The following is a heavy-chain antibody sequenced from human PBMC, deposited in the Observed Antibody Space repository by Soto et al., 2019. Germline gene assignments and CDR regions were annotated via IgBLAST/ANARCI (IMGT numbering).Heavy chain of an antibody. Sequence: QPGGSLRLSCAASGFTFSSYAMSWVRQAPGKGLEWVSGISGSGGSTNYADSVKGRFTISRDNSKNTLYLQMNSLRAEDTAVYYCVKDKLATISGNWFDPWGQGTLVTVSS. CDR1: GFTFSSYA. CDR3: VKDKLATISGNWFDP. D-gene: IGHD5-12*01. CDR2: ISGSGGST. J-gene: IGHJ5*02. V-gene: IGHV3-23*01.